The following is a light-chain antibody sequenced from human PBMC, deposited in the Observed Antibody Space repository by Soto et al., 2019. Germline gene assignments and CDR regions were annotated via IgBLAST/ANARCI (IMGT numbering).Light chain of an antibody. CDR1: SSDVGSYNH. J-gene: IGLJ1*01. CDR2: NVN. Sequence: QSVLTQSASVSGCPGQSITISCTGTSSDVGSYNHVSWYQQHPGEVTKLIIFNVNDRPSGVSNRFSGSKSGNTASLTISGLQAEDEADYYCSSFTSSTTYVFGTGTKVTVL. V-gene: IGLV2-14*01. CDR3: SSFTSSTTYV.